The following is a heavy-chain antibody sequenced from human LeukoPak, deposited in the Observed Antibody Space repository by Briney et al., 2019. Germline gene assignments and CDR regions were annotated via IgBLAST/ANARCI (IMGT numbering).Heavy chain of an antibody. J-gene: IGHJ6*03. Sequence: GGSLRLSCAASGFTFSSYAMHWVRQAAGKGREWVAAISEEGSNKNYADSVKGRFTISRDNSKNTLYLQLNRLRAEDTAVYYCARGQKYYYYYYMDVWGKGTTVTVSS. V-gene: IGHV3-30*01. CDR2: ISEEGSNK. CDR3: ARGQKYYYYYYMDV. CDR1: GFTFSSYA.